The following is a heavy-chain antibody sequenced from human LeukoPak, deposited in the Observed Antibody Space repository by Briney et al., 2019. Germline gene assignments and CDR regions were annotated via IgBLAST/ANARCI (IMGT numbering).Heavy chain of an antibody. CDR1: GGSISSGSYY. Sequence: SQTLSLTCTVSGGSISSGSYYWSWIRQPAGKGLEWIGRIYTSGSTNYNPSLKSRVTISVDTSKNQFSLKLSSVIAADTAVYYCASWFRRYFDYWGQGTLVTVSS. CDR3: ASWFRRYFDY. V-gene: IGHV4-61*02. J-gene: IGHJ4*02. D-gene: IGHD3-10*01. CDR2: IYTSGST.